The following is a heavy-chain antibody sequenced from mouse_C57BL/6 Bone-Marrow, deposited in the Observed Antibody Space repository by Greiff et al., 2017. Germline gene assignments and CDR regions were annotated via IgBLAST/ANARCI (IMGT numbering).Heavy chain of an antibody. Sequence: QVQLQQSGAELVKPGASVKLSCKASGYTFTSYWMHWVKQRPGQGLEWIGMIHPNSGSTNYNEKFKSKATLTVDKSSTTAYMQLSSLTSEDSAVYSCARGNLFPWFAFWGQGTLVTVSA. V-gene: IGHV1-64*01. J-gene: IGHJ3*01. D-gene: IGHD1-1*01. CDR2: IHPNSGST. CDR3: ARGNLFPWFAF. CDR1: GYTFTSYW.